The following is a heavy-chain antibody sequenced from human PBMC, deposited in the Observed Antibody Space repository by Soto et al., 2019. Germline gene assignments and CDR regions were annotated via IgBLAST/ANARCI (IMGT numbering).Heavy chain of an antibody. D-gene: IGHD3-22*01. Sequence: PSETLSLTCTVSGGSISSGDYYWSWIRQPPGKGLEWIGYIYYSGSTYYNPSLKSRVTISVDTSKNQFSLKLSSVTAADTAVYYCARGLVVVPNWFDPWGQGTLVTVSS. CDR2: IYYSGST. V-gene: IGHV4-30-4*01. J-gene: IGHJ5*02. CDR3: ARGLVVVPNWFDP. CDR1: GGSISSGDYY.